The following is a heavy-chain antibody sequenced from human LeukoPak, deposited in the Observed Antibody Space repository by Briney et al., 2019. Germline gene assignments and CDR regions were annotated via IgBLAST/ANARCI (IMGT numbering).Heavy chain of an antibody. V-gene: IGHV3-11*06. Sequence: GGSLRLSCAASGITVSTNYMTWVRQAPGKGLEWVSYISSSSSYTNYADSVKGRFTISRDNAKNSLYLQMASLRAEDTAVYYCARMGIAAVGAYYFDYWGQGTLVAVSS. CDR2: ISSSSSYT. CDR3: ARMGIAAVGAYYFDY. CDR1: GITVSTNY. J-gene: IGHJ4*02. D-gene: IGHD6-13*01.